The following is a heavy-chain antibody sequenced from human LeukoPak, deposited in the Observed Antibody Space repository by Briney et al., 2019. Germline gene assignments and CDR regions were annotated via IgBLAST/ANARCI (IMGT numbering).Heavy chain of an antibody. CDR3: ARTFAGLVRSPGADYYYMDV. V-gene: IGHV3-7*01. CDR2: INLDGSEK. J-gene: IGHJ6*03. CDR1: GFIFSTSW. D-gene: IGHD6-6*01. Sequence: GGSLRLSCTASGFIFSTSWMTWVRQAPGKGLEWVANINLDGSEKYYVDSVKGRFTISRDNAKNSLYLQMNSLRAEDTAVYYCARTFAGLVRSPGADYYYMDVWGKGTTVTVSS.